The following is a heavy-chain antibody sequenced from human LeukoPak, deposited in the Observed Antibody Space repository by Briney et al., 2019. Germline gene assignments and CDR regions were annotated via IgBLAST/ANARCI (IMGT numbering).Heavy chain of an antibody. Sequence: GGSLRLSCAASGFTFSSYSMNWVRQAPGKGLEWVSYMSSSSTIYYADSVKGRFTISKDNAKNSLYLQMNSLRAEDTAVYYCARDMVRGVLPYYYYYGMDVWGQGTTVTVSS. V-gene: IGHV3-48*01. CDR1: GFTFSSYS. J-gene: IGHJ6*02. CDR3: ARDMVRGVLPYYYYYGMDV. D-gene: IGHD3-10*01. CDR2: MSSSSTI.